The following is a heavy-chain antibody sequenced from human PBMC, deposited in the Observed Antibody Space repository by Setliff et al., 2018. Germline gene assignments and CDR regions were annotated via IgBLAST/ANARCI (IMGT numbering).Heavy chain of an antibody. CDR3: ARRWETGDQDAYDI. Sequence: GASVKVSCKTSGYALTDSVVSWVRQAPGQGLEWVGWISGYSGNTYYAQRLQGRVTLTTDTSTNTAYLELRSLRPDDTAVYYCARRWETGDQDAYDIWGQGTKVTVSS. D-gene: IGHD7-27*01. CDR2: ISGYSGNT. V-gene: IGHV1-18*01. J-gene: IGHJ3*02. CDR1: GYALTDSV.